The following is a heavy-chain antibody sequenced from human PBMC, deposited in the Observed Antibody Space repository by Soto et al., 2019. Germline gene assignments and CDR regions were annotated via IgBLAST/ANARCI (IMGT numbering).Heavy chain of an antibody. CDR3: ARQLYYYDTSGYYYDY. D-gene: IGHD3-22*01. CDR2: IFTNDEK. Sequence: GSGPTLVNPTETLTLTCTVSGFSLRSARMGVSWIRQPPGKALEWLAHIFTNDEKLYSTSLKSRVTISKDTSKRQVVLTMTKMDPVDTATYYCARQLYYYDTSGYYYDYWGQGTLVTVSS. V-gene: IGHV2-26*01. CDR1: GFSLRSARMG. J-gene: IGHJ4*02.